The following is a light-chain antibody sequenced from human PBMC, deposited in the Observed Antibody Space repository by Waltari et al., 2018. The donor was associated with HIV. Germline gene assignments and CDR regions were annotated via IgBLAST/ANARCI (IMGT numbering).Light chain of an antibody. J-gene: IGLJ1*01. CDR2: DVS. Sequence: QSALTQPASVSGSPGQSITISCPGTSSDVGDYNYVSWYQQHPGKAPKLIIYDVSNRASGVANRFSGSKSGNTASLTISGLQTEDEADYYCSSYTGSSTRVVGTGTKVTVL. V-gene: IGLV2-14*01. CDR1: SSDVGDYNY. CDR3: SSYTGSSTRV.